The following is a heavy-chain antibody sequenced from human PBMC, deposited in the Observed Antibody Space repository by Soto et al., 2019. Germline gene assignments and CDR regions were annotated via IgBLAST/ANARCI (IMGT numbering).Heavy chain of an antibody. CDR2: ISGSGGTT. J-gene: IGHJ4*02. Sequence: EVQLLESGGGLVQPGGSLRLSCAASGFTFSSYAMSWVRQAPGRGLEWVSAISGSGGTTYYGDSVRGRFTVSRDNSRDTLYIQINRLRADDTDLSFCARNCGGVCYPTFDYWGQGTLVTVSS. D-gene: IGHD2-21*02. CDR3: ARNCGGVCYPTFDY. V-gene: IGHV3-23*01. CDR1: GFTFSSYA.